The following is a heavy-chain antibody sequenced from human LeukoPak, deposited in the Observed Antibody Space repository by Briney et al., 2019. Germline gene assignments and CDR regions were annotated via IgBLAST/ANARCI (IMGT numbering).Heavy chain of an antibody. Sequence: ASVKVSCKVSGYTLTELPIHWVRQAPGKGLEWMGGFDPEDGETIYAQKYQGRVTMTEDTSTDTAYIELSSLTYEDTAVYYCATPSFFGVVISAFHIWGQGTKVTASS. CDR2: FDPEDGET. V-gene: IGHV1-24*01. D-gene: IGHD3-3*01. CDR1: GYTLTELP. J-gene: IGHJ3*02. CDR3: ATPSFFGVVISAFHI.